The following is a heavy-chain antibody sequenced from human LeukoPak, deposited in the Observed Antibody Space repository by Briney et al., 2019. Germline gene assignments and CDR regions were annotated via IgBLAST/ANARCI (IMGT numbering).Heavy chain of an antibody. Sequence: SETLSLTCIVSGGSISNYYWSWIRQPPGKGLEWIGYIYYSGTTNYKPSLNSRVTISVDTSKNQFSLKLSSVTAADTAVYYCARDQGGYSYPPMDVWGQGTTVTVSS. D-gene: IGHD5-18*01. J-gene: IGHJ6*02. CDR2: IYYSGTT. V-gene: IGHV4-59*12. CDR1: GGSISNYY. CDR3: ARDQGGYSYPPMDV.